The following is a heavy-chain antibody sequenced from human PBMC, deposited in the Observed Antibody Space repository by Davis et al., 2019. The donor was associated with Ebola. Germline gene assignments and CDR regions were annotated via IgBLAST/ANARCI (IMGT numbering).Heavy chain of an antibody. Sequence: ASVTVSCKASGYTFTSYGISWVRQAPGQGLEWMGWISAYNGNTNYAQKLQGRVTMTTDTSTSTAYMELRSLRSDDTAVYYCARVKGSTARSASFDYWGQGTLVTVSS. CDR1: GYTFTSYG. CDR3: ARVKGSTARSASFDY. J-gene: IGHJ4*02. D-gene: IGHD4-11*01. CDR2: ISAYNGNT. V-gene: IGHV1-18*01.